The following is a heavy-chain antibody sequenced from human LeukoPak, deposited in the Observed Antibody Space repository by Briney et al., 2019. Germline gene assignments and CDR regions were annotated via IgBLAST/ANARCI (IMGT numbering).Heavy chain of an antibody. J-gene: IGHJ4*02. D-gene: IGHD5-12*01. CDR2: IWYDGSNK. Sequence: PGGSLRLSCAASGFTFNSYGFHWVRQAPGKGLEWVADIWYDGSNKYHADSVKGRFTISRDNSKNTVSLQMSSLRAEDTAVYYCVRAYSGFSSRGFDYWGQGTLVSVSS. CDR3: VRAYSGFSSRGFDY. CDR1: GFTFNSYG. V-gene: IGHV3-33*01.